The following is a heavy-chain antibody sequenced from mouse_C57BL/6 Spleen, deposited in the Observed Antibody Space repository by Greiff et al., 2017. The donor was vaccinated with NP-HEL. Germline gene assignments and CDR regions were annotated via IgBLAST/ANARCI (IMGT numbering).Heavy chain of an antibody. V-gene: IGHV5-6*01. CDR1: GFTFSSYG. CDR3: ARERGYDYDGRTEYFDV. Sequence: DVQLVESGGDLVKPGGSLKLSCAASGFTFSSYGMSWVRQTPDKRLEWVATISSGGSYTYYPDSVKGRFTISRDNAKNTLYLQMSSLKSEDTAMYYCARERGYDYDGRTEYFDVWGTGTTVTVSS. J-gene: IGHJ1*03. CDR2: ISSGGSYT. D-gene: IGHD2-4*01.